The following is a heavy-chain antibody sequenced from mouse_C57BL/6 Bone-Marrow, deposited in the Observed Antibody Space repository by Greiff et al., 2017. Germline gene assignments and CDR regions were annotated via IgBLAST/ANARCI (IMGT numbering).Heavy chain of an antibody. CDR1: GFTFSSYG. V-gene: IGHV5-6*01. Sequence: EVKLVESGGDLVKPGGSLKLSCAASGFTFSSYGMSWVRQTPDKRLEWVATISSGGSYTYYPDSVKGRFTISRDNAKNTLCLQKSSLKSENTAMYYCARLRGVRRNYYAMDYWGQGTSVTVSS. D-gene: IGHD2-14*01. CDR3: ARLRGVRRNYYAMDY. CDR2: ISSGGSYT. J-gene: IGHJ4*01.